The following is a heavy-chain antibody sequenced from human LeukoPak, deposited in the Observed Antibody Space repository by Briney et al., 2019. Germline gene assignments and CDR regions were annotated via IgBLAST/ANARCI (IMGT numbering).Heavy chain of an antibody. J-gene: IGHJ4*02. Sequence: GGSLRLSCAASGFTFSSYSMNWVRQAPGKGLEWVSYISSSSSTIYYADSVKGRFTISRDNAKNSLYLQMNSLRDKDTAVYYCAREESVSYFSWSVGYFDYWGQGTLVTVSS. CDR1: GFTFSSYS. CDR2: ISSSSSTI. V-gene: IGHV3-48*02. CDR3: AREESVSYFSWSVGYFDY. D-gene: IGHD1-26*01.